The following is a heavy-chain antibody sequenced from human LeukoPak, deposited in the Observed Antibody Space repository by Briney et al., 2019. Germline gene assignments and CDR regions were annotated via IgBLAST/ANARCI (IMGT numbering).Heavy chain of an antibody. Sequence: SGPTLVNPRQTLTLTCTFSGFSLTTSGMRVTWIRQPPGKVLEWLARIDWDDDKYYTASLKTRLSISKDTTKKQVVLTMTNVDTVDTGTYYCARISRHLAADYWGQGILVTVSS. J-gene: IGHJ4*02. CDR3: ARISRHLAADY. CDR1: GFSLTTSGMR. CDR2: IDWDDDK. V-gene: IGHV2-70*04.